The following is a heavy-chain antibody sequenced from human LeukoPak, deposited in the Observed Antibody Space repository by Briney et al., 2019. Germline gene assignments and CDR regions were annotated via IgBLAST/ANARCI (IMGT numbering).Heavy chain of an antibody. J-gene: IGHJ4*02. CDR1: GFTFSDYN. V-gene: IGHV3-21*01. CDR2: ITSGTTYI. CDR3: ARWPYSSSYYFDY. D-gene: IGHD6-6*01. Sequence: GGSLRLSCAASGFTFSDYNMNWVRQSPEKGLEWVSSITSGTTYIYYADSVRGRFTLSRDNAKNSLYLQMNSLRAEDTAVHYCARWPYSSSYYFDYWGQGTLVTVSS.